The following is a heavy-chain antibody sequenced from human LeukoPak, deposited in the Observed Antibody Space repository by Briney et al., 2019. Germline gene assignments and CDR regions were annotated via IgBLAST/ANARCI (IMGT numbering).Heavy chain of an antibody. V-gene: IGHV5-51*01. J-gene: IGHJ4*02. CDR3: AKGTGGGCFDY. Sequence: GESLKISCKTSGYSFTSYWIGRLRQMPGKGLEWMGIIYPGDSETRYSPSFQGQVTFSADKSISTAYVQWSSLKASDTAVYFCAKGTGGGCFDYWGQGTLVTVSS. CDR2: IYPGDSET. D-gene: IGHD3-10*01. CDR1: GYSFTSYW.